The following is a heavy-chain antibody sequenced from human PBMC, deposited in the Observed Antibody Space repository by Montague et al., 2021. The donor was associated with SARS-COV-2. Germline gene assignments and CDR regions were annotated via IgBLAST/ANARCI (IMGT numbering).Heavy chain of an antibody. D-gene: IGHD2-2*02. J-gene: IGHJ6*03. Sequence: SETLSLTCAVSGGSFSRYYWSWIRQPPGKGLEWIGEISQSGNTKYNPSLQSRVSISLDTSGNQFSLKLTSITAADTAIYYCARLGDGIVPSPILGLGPYYSFYYMDVWGKGTTVTVSS. CDR2: ISQSGNT. CDR1: GGSFSRYY. CDR3: ARLGDGIVPSPILGLGPYYSFYYMDV. V-gene: IGHV4-34*01.